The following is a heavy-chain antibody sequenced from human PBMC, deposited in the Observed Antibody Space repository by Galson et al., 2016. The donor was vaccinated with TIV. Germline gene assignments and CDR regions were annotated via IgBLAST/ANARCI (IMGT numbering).Heavy chain of an antibody. V-gene: IGHV3-30*18. Sequence: SLRLSCAASGFIFSDCDMHWVRQAPGKGLEWVAVISYDGNNKFFGASVKGRFTISRDNSKNMLYLQLNSLRPEDTAQYYCAKDRGAKGCTTTNCYVMDVWGQGTAVTVTS. J-gene: IGHJ6*02. CDR1: GFIFSDCD. CDR3: AKDRGAKGCTTTNCYVMDV. D-gene: IGHD1-26*01. CDR2: ISYDGNNK.